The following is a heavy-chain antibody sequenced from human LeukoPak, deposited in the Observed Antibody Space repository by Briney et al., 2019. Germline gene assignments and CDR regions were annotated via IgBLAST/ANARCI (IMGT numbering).Heavy chain of an antibody. J-gene: IGHJ3*02. D-gene: IGHD1-26*01. CDR2: IGTAGDT. CDR3: ARHLGANDAFDI. Sequence: GGSLRLSCAASGFSFSIYDMHWVRQATGKGLEWVSGIGTAGDTYYSDSVKGRLTISRENALNSLYLQMNSLRAEDTAVYYCARHLGANDAFDIWGQGTMVTVSS. V-gene: IGHV3-13*01. CDR1: GFSFSIYD.